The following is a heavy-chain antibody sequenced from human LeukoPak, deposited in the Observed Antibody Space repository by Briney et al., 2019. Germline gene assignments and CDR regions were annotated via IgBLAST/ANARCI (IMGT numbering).Heavy chain of an antibody. D-gene: IGHD5-12*01. V-gene: IGHV3-23*01. CDR2: ISGSGGST. J-gene: IGHJ4*02. CDR3: ANSRVATIPSRLTDFDY. CDR1: GFTFSSYA. Sequence: GGSLRLSCAASGFTFSSYAMSWARQAPGKGLEWVSAISGSGGSTYYADSVKGRFTISRDNSKNTLYLQMNSLRAEDTAVYYCANSRVATIPSRLTDFDYWGQGTLVTVSS.